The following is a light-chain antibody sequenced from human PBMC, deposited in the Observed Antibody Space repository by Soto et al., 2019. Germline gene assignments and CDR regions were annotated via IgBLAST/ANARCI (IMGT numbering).Light chain of an antibody. V-gene: IGKV4-1*01. CDR1: QSLLYTPNSKNY. J-gene: IGKJ5*01. Sequence: DIVLTQSPDSLAVSLGERATINCKSSQSLLYTPNSKNYLAWYQQKPGQPPKLLIYWASTRESGVPDRFSGSGSGKDFTLTISSLQAEDVAVFYCQQYYSAPITFGQGTRLEIK. CDR2: WAS. CDR3: QQYYSAPIT.